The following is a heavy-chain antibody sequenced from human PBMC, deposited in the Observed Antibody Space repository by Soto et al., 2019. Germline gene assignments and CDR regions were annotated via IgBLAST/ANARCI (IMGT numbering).Heavy chain of an antibody. D-gene: IGHD5-18*01. CDR1: GDSVSSNSAA. CDR3: ARDRIQLWLHYYYYGMDV. Sequence: SQTLSLTCAISGDSVSSNSAAWNWIRQSPSRGLEWLGRTYYRSKWYNDYAVSVKSRITINPDTSKNQFPLQLNSVTPEDTAVYYCARDRIQLWLHYYYYGMDVWGQGTTVTVSS. V-gene: IGHV6-1*01. CDR2: TYYRSKWYN. J-gene: IGHJ6*02.